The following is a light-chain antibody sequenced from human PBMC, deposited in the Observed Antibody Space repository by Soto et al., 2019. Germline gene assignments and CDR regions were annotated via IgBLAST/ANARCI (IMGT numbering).Light chain of an antibody. Sequence: DIQLAQSPSSLSASVGDRVTITCRASQGTSNYVAWYQQKPGRVPKFLIFGASTLQPGVPSRFSGSGSGTDFTLTISSLQPEDVATYYCQKYNSARWTFGQGTKVKV. CDR2: GAS. V-gene: IGKV1-27*01. CDR3: QKYNSARWT. J-gene: IGKJ1*01. CDR1: QGTSNY.